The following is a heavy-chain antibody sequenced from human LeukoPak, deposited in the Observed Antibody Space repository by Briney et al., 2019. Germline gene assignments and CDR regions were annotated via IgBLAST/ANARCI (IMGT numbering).Heavy chain of an antibody. CDR1: GFTFSSYW. CDR3: AKDIMVVAAPYYYYMDV. D-gene: IGHD3-22*01. CDR2: INSDGSST. V-gene: IGHV3-74*01. J-gene: IGHJ6*03. Sequence: PGGSLRLSCAASGFTFSSYWMHWVRQAPGKGLVWVSRINSDGSSTSYADSVKGRFTISRDNSKNTLYLQMNSLRAEDTAVYYCAKDIMVVAAPYYYYMDVWGKGTTVTISS.